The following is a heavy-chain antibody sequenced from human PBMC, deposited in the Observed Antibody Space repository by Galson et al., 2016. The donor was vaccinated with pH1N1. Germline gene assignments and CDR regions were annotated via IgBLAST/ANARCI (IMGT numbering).Heavy chain of an antibody. V-gene: IGHV1-46*03. CDR2: IDPSNGGT. CDR3: IRDLGRLHDF. D-gene: IGHD7-27*01. J-gene: IGHJ4*02. Sequence: SVKVSCKASGYIFARDYFHWVRQAPGQGLEWMGVIDPSNGGTTFAQKFQGIVTMTRDTSTSTVYMEVSGLKSDDTAVYYCIRDLGRLHDFWGQGTLVTVSS. CDR1: GYIFARDY.